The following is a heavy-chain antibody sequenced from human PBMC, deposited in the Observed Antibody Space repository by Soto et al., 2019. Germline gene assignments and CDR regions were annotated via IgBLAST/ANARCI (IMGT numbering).Heavy chain of an antibody. D-gene: IGHD6-13*01. CDR2: ISNNGNT. Sequence: PSETLSLTCAVDGGSFSGNYWSWIRQPPGKGLEWIGEISNNGNTNYNSSLKSRVTMSVDSAKNQFSLKLSSVTAADTAVYYCASSYISSRILHEAFDVGGPGTMVTVSS. CDR3: ASSYISSRILHEAFDV. CDR1: GGSFSGNY. J-gene: IGHJ3*01. V-gene: IGHV4-34*01.